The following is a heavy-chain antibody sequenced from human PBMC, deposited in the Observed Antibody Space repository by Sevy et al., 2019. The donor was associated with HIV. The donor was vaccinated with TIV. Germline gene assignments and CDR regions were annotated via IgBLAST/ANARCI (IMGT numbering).Heavy chain of an antibody. J-gene: IGHJ4*02. CDR1: GGTFSSYA. V-gene: IGHV1-69*13. D-gene: IGHD3-22*01. Sequence: ASVKVSCKASGGTFSSYAISWVRQAPGQGLEWMGGIIPIFGTANYAQKFQGRVTITADESTSTAYMELSSLGSEDTAVYYCARAKDYYDSSGYYDFDYWGQGTLVTVSS. CDR2: IIPIFGTA. CDR3: ARAKDYYDSSGYYDFDY.